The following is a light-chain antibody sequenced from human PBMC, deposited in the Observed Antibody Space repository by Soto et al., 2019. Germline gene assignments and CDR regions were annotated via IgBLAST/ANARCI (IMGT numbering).Light chain of an antibody. CDR2: KAS. CDR3: QHYNSYSEA. J-gene: IGKJ1*01. Sequence: DIQMTQSPSTLSGSVGYRFTITCRASQTISNWLAWYQQKPGKAPKLLIYKASTLKSGVPSRFSGSGSGTEFTLTISSLQPDDFATYYCQHYNSYSEAFGQGTKGDIK. CDR1: QTISNW. V-gene: IGKV1-5*03.